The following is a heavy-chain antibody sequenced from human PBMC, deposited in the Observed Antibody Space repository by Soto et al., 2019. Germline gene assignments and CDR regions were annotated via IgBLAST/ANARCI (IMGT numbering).Heavy chain of an antibody. V-gene: IGHV3-53*01. Sequence: EVQLVESGGGLIQPGGSLRLSCAASGFTVSSNYMSWVRQAPGKGLEWVSVIYSGGSTYYADSVKGRFTISRDNSKNTLYLQMNSLRAEDTAVYYCATVSSSQNLYYYYGMDVWGQGTTVTVSS. D-gene: IGHD6-6*01. CDR1: GFTVSSNY. J-gene: IGHJ6*02. CDR2: IYSGGST. CDR3: ATVSSSQNLYYYYGMDV.